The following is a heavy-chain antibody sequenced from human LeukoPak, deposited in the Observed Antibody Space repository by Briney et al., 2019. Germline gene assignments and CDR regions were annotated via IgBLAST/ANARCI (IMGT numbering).Heavy chain of an antibody. CDR3: ARNLRGSGFLSGAFDI. CDR1: GGSISSSSYY. J-gene: IGHJ3*02. D-gene: IGHD3-22*01. Sequence: SETLSLTCTVSGGSISSSSYYWGWIRQPPGKGLEWIGSIYYSGSTYYNPSLKSRVTISVDTSKNQFSLKLSSVTAADTAVYYCARNLRGSGFLSGAFDIWGQGTMVTVSS. V-gene: IGHV4-39*07. CDR2: IYYSGST.